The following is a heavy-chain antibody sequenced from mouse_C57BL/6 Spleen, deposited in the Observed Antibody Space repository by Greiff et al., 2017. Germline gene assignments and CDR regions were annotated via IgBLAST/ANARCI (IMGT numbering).Heavy chain of an antibody. V-gene: IGHV1-61*01. CDR3: ARGVLRYPRENYFDY. Sequence: QVQLQQPGAELVRPGSSVKLSCKASGYTFTSYWMDWVKQRPGQGLEWIGNIYPSDSETHYNQKFKDKATLTVDKSSSTAYMQLSSLTSEDSAVYYWARGVLRYPRENYFDYWGQGTTLTVSS. CDR1: GYTFTSYW. D-gene: IGHD1-1*01. CDR2: IYPSDSET. J-gene: IGHJ2*01.